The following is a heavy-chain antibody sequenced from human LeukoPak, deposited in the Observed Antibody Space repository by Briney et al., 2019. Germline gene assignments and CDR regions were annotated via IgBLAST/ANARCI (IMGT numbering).Heavy chain of an antibody. V-gene: IGHV1-69*06. J-gene: IGHJ6*03. CDR1: GGTFSSYA. CDR3: ARNLHSVYYYYYMDV. CDR2: IIPIFGTA. Sequence: SVKVSCKASGGTFSSYAISWVRQAPGQGLEWMGGIIPIFGTANYAQKFQGRVTITADKSTSTAYMELSSLRSEDTAVYYCARNLHSVYYYYYMDVWGKGTTVTVSS.